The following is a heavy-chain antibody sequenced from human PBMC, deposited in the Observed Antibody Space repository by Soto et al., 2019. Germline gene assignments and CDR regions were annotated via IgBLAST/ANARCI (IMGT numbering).Heavy chain of an antibody. CDR1: GFNFHDYA. CDR2: ISWNSVAK. D-gene: IGHD2-15*01. J-gene: IGHJ4*02. Sequence: EVQLVESGGGLVQPGRSLRLSCAASGFNFHDYAMQWVRQGPGKGLEWVSGISWNSVAKDYADSVKGRFTISRDNAKNSLYLQMNSLRTEDTALYYCAIGNCSGARCYFRSWGQGTLVTVSS. CDR3: AIGNCSGARCYFRS. V-gene: IGHV3-9*01.